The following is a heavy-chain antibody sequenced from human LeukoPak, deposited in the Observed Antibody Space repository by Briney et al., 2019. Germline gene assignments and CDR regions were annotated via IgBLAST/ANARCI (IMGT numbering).Heavy chain of an antibody. CDR2: ITGSGGST. CDR1: GFTFSTYA. Sequence: PGGSLRLSCAASGFTFSTYAMSWVRQAPGKGLERVSAITGSGGSTFYADSVKGRFTISRDNSKNTLYLQMNSLRAEDTAVYYCATMAADWFDPWGQGTLVTVSS. J-gene: IGHJ5*02. D-gene: IGHD6-13*01. CDR3: ATMAADWFDP. V-gene: IGHV3-23*01.